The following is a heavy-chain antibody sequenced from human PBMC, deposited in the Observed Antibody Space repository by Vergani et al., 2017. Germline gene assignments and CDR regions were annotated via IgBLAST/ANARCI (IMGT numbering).Heavy chain of an antibody. CDR3: TRHGYYYYGMDV. CDR1: GFTFSGSA. CDR2: IRSKANSYAT. Sequence: EVQLVESGGGLVQPGGSLKLSCAASGFTFSGSAMHWVRQASGKGLEWVGRIRSKANSYATAYAASVKGRFTISRDDSKNTAYLQMNSLKTEDTAVYYCTRHGYYYYGMDVWGQGTTVTVSS. V-gene: IGHV3-73*01. J-gene: IGHJ6*02.